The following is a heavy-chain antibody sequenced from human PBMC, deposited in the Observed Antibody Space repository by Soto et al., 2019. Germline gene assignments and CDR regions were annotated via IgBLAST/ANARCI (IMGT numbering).Heavy chain of an antibody. CDR2: IYFSGST. CDR1: GGSISSFS. J-gene: IGHJ6*02. Sequence: SETLSLTCTVSGGSISSFSWSWIRQPPGKGLEWLGYIYFSGSTNYNPSLKSRVSISVDTSKNQFSLNLSSVTAADTAVYYCARGTSWSGMDVWGQGTTVTVSS. CDR3: ARGTSWSGMDV. V-gene: IGHV4-59*01. D-gene: IGHD2-2*01.